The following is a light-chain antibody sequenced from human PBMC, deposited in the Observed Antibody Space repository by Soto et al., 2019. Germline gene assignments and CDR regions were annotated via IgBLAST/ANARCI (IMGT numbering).Light chain of an antibody. CDR2: GAS. Sequence: EIVLTQSPCTLSWSPGERATLSWRASQSVSSSYLAWYQQKPGQTPRLLIYGASSRATGIPDRFSGSGSGTDFTLTISRLEPEDFAVYYCQQYGSSPTWTFGQGTKVDIK. CDR1: QSVSSSY. J-gene: IGKJ1*01. V-gene: IGKV3-20*01. CDR3: QQYGSSPTWT.